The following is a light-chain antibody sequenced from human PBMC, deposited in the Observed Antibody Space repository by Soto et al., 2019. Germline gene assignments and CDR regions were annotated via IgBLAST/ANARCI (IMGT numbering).Light chain of an antibody. CDR3: SSYTSSISWV. J-gene: IGLJ3*02. CDR1: SSDVGGYNY. CDR2: DVS. V-gene: IGLV2-14*01. Sequence: SALTQPASVSGSPGQSITISCTGTSSDVGGYNYVSWYQQHPGKAPKLMIYDVSNRPSGVSNRFSGSKSGNTASLTISGLQAEDEADYYCSSYTSSISWVFGGGTKVTVL.